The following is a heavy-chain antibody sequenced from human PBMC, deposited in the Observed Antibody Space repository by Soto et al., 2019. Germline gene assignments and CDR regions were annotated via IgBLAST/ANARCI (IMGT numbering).Heavy chain of an antibody. J-gene: IGHJ6*03. D-gene: IGHD5-12*01. CDR1: GERFTDYN. CDR2: INPNSGVT. V-gene: IGHV1-2*04. CDR3: ARESGGATATLDYYYFYMDV. Sequence: QVQLVQSGAEVKEPGASVTVPCRAPGERFTDYNMHWVRQPPGQGLEWRGWINPNSGVTTYAQTFPGWVTMTRDTSIRTVYMQLSRLGFDDTAIYYCARESGGATATLDYYYFYMDVWGTGTTVTVSS.